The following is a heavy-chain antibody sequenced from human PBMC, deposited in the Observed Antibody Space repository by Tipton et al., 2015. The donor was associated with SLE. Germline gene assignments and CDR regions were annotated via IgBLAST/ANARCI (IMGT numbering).Heavy chain of an antibody. CDR1: GGSISSGGYY. CDR3: GGTGTTGWYFDL. D-gene: IGHD1-1*01. Sequence: LRLSCTVSGGSISSGGYYWSWIRQHPGKGLGWIGYIYYSGSTYYNPSLKSRVTISVDTSKNQFSLKLSSVTAADTAVYYCGGTGTTGWYFDLWGRGTLVTVSS. CDR2: IYYSGST. J-gene: IGHJ2*01. V-gene: IGHV4-31*03.